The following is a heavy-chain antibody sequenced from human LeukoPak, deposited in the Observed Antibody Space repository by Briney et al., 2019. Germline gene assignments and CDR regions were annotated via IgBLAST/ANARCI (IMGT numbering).Heavy chain of an antibody. J-gene: IGHJ5*02. Sequence: ASVKVSCKASGYTFTGYYMHLVRQAPGQGLEWMGRINPNSGGTNYAQKFQGRVTMTRDTSISTAYMELSRLRSDDTAVYYCARGALLRRQQLVRVNWFDPWGQGTLVTVSS. CDR3: ARGALLRRQQLVRVNWFDP. D-gene: IGHD6-13*01. CDR1: GYTFTGYY. V-gene: IGHV1-2*06. CDR2: INPNSGGT.